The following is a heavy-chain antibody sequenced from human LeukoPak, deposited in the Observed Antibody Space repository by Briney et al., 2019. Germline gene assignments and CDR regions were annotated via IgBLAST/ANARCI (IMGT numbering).Heavy chain of an antibody. CDR3: ARGYCSSTSCSTEAFDI. CDR2: IIPIFGTA. CDR1: GGTFGSYA. J-gene: IGHJ3*02. V-gene: IGHV1-69*13. Sequence: ASVKVSCKASGGTFGSYAISWVRQAPGQGLEWMGGIIPIFGTANYAQKFQGRVTFTADESTSTAYMELSSLRSEDTAVYYCARGYCSSTSCSTEAFDIWGQGTMVTVSS. D-gene: IGHD2-2*01.